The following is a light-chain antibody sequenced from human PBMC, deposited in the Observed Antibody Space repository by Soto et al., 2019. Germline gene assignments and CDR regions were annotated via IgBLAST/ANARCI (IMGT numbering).Light chain of an antibody. CDR2: DAS. CDR3: QEHNSYIPT. V-gene: IGKV1-5*01. Sequence: IQMTQTPSTLSASVGDRVTITCRASHSIIRWLAWYQQKPGKAPNLLIYDASSLEIGVPSRFSGSGSGTEFTLAIDSLQPDDFATYYCQEHNSYIPTFGPGTKVDIK. J-gene: IGKJ1*01. CDR1: HSIIRW.